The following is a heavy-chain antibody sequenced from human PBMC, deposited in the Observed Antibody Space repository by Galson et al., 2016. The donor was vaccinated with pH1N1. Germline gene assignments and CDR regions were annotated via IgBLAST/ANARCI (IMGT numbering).Heavy chain of an antibody. CDR1: GFNFSNYW. J-gene: IGHJ6*02. V-gene: IGHV3-7*01. Sequence: SLRLSCAASGFNFSNYWMQWVRQAPGKGLQWVANINQDGDKKYYVGSVEGRFTISRDNAKNSLYLQMNNLRYKDTAMYYCARDHDFGDSDPSHYYYGMDVWGQGTTVTVSS. CDR3: ARDHDFGDSDPSHYYYGMDV. D-gene: IGHD4-17*01. CDR2: INQDGDKK.